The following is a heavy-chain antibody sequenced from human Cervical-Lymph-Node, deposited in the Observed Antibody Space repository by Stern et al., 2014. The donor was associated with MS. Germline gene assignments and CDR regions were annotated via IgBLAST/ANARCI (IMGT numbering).Heavy chain of an antibody. CDR3: AKDLPYYYGSGFL. CDR1: GFTFSSYG. J-gene: IGHJ1*01. CDR2: ISYDGSNK. D-gene: IGHD3-10*01. Sequence: VQLVESGGGVVQPGRSLRLSCAASGFTFSSYGMHWVRQAPGKGLEWVAVISYDGSNKYSADSVKGRFTISRDNSKKTLYLQMNSLRAEDTAVYYCAKDLPYYYGSGFLWGQGTLVTVSS. V-gene: IGHV3-30*18.